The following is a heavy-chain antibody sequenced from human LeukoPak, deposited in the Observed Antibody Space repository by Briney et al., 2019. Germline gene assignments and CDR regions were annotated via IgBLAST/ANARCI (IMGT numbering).Heavy chain of an antibody. D-gene: IGHD3-16*02. CDR2: INPNSGGT. J-gene: IGHJ4*02. CDR1: GYTFTGYY. Sequence: ASVKVSCKASGYTFTGYYMHWVRQAPGQGLEWMGWINPNSGGTNYAQKFQGWVTMTRDTSISTAYMELSRLRSDDTAVYYCARGTMITFGGVIASRGDFDYWGQGTLVTVSS. CDR3: ARGTMITFGGVIASRGDFDY. V-gene: IGHV1-2*04.